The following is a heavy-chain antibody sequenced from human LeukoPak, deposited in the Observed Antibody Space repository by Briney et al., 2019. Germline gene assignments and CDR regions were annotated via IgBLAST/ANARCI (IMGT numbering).Heavy chain of an antibody. D-gene: IGHD3-10*01. J-gene: IGHJ5*02. CDR2: INPNSGGT. CDR3: ARVRLYYYGSGSYIWFDP. Sequence: ASVKVSCKASGYTFTGYYMHWVRQAPGQGLEWMGWINPNSGGTNYAQKFQGRVTMTRDTSISTAYMELSRLRSDDTAVYYCARVRLYYYGSGSYIWFDPWGQGTLVTVSS. CDR1: GYTFTGYY. V-gene: IGHV1-2*02.